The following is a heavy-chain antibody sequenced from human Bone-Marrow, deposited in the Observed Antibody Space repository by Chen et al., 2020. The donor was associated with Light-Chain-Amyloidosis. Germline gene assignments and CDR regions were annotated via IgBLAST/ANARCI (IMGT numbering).Heavy chain of an antibody. Sequence: QVQLQESGPGLVKPSGTLALTCAVSGGSLTTNNWWTWVRQSPEKGLEWIGEIYRGGSVTYNPSLKSRVTISIDRSKNQFSLKLTSVTAADTAVYYCARGVKGSGTYYSENYYYFGMDVWGQGTTVTVSS. CDR3: ARGVKGSGTYYSENYYYFGMDV. CDR1: GGSLTTNNW. D-gene: IGHD3-10*01. J-gene: IGHJ6*02. V-gene: IGHV4-4*02. CDR2: IYRGGSV.